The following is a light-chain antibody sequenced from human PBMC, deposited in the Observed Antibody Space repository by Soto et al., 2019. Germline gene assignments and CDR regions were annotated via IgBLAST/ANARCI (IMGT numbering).Light chain of an antibody. CDR3: QQGHNSPTT. V-gene: IGKV1-12*01. J-gene: IGKJ5*01. Sequence: IQMTQSPSSVSASVGDRVTITCRATQGLSGSLAWYQQKPGKAPKLLISVTSRLQSGVPSRFSGSASGTDFTLTIDSLQPEDLATYYCQQGHNSPTTFGQGTRLEIK. CDR1: QGLSGS. CDR2: VTS.